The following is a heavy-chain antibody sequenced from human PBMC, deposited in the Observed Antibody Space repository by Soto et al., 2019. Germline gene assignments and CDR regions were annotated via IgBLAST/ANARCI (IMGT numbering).Heavy chain of an antibody. D-gene: IGHD3-10*01. CDR3: ARVSGIYYYGMDV. V-gene: IGHV4-39*07. CDR1: GGSISSGDYY. J-gene: IGHJ6*02. CDR2: INHSGST. Sequence: SETLSLTCTVSGGSISSGDYYWSWIRQPPGKGLEWIGEINHSGSTNYNPSLKSRVTISVDTSKNQFSLKLSSVTAADTAVYYCARVSGIYYYGMDVWGQGTTVTVS.